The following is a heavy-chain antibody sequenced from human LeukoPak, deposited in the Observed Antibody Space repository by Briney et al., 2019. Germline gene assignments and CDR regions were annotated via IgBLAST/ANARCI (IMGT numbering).Heavy chain of an antibody. CDR3: ARRKVVVVAATRNYYYYGMDV. CDR2: IVPIFGTA. D-gene: IGHD2-15*01. J-gene: IGHJ6*02. CDR1: GGTFSSYA. V-gene: IGHV1-69*13. Sequence: ASVKVSCKASGGTFSSYAISWVRQAPGQGLEWMGGIVPIFGTANYAQKFQGRVTITADESTSTAYMELSSLRSEDTAVYYCARRKVVVVAATRNYYYYGMDVWGQGTTVTVSS.